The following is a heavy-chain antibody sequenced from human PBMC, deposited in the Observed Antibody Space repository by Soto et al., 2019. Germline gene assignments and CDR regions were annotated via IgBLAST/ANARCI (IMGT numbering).Heavy chain of an antibody. Sequence: PSETLSLTCHVSGDSISNCDYYWSWIRQPPGMVLEWIGYIDSTGSTYYNASLKSRLTISVDMSKNQFSLRLTSVTAADTAVYYCARGRGRDGLCRYYVDYWGQGTLVTVSS. J-gene: IGHJ4*02. CDR1: GDSISNCDYY. CDR3: ARGRGRDGLCRYYVDY. D-gene: IGHD2-2*01. V-gene: IGHV4-30-4*01. CDR2: IDSTGST.